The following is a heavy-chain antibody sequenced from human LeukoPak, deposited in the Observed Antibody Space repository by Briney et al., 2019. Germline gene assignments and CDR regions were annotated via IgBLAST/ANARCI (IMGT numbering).Heavy chain of an antibody. J-gene: IGHJ4*02. Sequence: PGGSLRLSCAASGFTFSSYSMNWVRQAPGKGLEWVANINQDGSEKYYVDSVRGRFTISRDNAKNSLYLQMNSLRAEDTAVYYCAISSPVATVGYWGQGTLVTVSS. CDR3: AISSPVATVGY. V-gene: IGHV3-7*01. CDR1: GFTFSSYS. D-gene: IGHD4-23*01. CDR2: INQDGSEK.